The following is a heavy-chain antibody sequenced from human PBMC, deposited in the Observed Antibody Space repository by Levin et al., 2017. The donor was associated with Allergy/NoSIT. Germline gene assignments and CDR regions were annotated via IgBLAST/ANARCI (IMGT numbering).Heavy chain of an antibody. V-gene: IGHV3-48*03. J-gene: IGHJ4*02. Sequence: SCAASGFTFSSYEMNWVRQAPGKGLEWVSYISSSGSTIYYADSVKGRFTISRDNAKNSLYLQMNSLRAEDTAVYYCARQLGNFWSGYNYFDYWGQGTLVTVSP. CDR2: ISSSGSTI. CDR3: ARQLGNFWSGYNYFDY. D-gene: IGHD3-3*01. CDR1: GFTFSSYE.